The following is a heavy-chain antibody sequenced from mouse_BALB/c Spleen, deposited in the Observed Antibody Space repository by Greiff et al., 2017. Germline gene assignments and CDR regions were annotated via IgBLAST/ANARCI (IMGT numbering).Heavy chain of an antibody. J-gene: IGHJ4*01. CDR2: IRSKSNNYAT. Sequence: EVKVVESGGGLVQPKGSLKLSCAASGFTFNTYAMNWVRQAPGKGLEWVARIRSKSNNYATYYADSVKDRFTISRDNSQSILYLQMNTLRAEDSATYYCARDIAMDYWGQGTSVTVSS. CDR1: GFTFNTYA. V-gene: IGHV10-1*02. CDR3: ARDIAMDY.